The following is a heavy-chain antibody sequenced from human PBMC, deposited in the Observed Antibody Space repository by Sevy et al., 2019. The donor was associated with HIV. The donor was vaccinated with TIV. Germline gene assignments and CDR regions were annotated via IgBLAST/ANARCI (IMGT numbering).Heavy chain of an antibody. J-gene: IGHJ4*02. V-gene: IGHV3-7*03. CDR2: INQDGSVI. CDR1: GFTFSDSW. D-gene: IGHD2-8*01. Sequence: GGSLRLSCTASGFTFSDSWMHRVRQAPGKGLEGLANINQDGSVIYYVDSVKGRFTISRDNSRNSLFLQMSSLRAGDTATYYCARAIGKDGAYWGQGTLVTVSS. CDR3: ARAIGKDGAY.